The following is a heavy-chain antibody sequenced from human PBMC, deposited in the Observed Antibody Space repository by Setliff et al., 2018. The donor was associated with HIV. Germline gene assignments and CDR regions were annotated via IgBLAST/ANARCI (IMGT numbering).Heavy chain of an antibody. CDR2: INHSGST. J-gene: IGHJ5*02. D-gene: IGHD6-6*01. Sequence: SSETLSLTCVVYGGSFSGYYWSWIRQPPGKGLEWIGEINHSGSTNYNPSLKSRVTMSVDTSKNQFSQKLSSVTAADTAVYYCARHLPRIAAPTNWLDPWGQGTLVTVSS. V-gene: IGHV4-34*01. CDR1: GGSFSGYY. CDR3: ARHLPRIAAPTNWLDP.